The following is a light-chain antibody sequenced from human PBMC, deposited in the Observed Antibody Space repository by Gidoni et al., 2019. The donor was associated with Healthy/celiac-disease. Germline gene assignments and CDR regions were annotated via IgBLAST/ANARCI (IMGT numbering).Light chain of an antibody. V-gene: IGLV3-21*02. Sequence: SYVLPPPPPVSVPPRHTARITCGRNSIGSTSVHWYQQKPGQAPVLVVYDDSDRPSGTPPRCSGSNSGNTATLTISRVEAGDEADYYCQVWDSSSDHPDVVFGGGTKLTVL. CDR2: DDS. J-gene: IGLJ2*01. CDR1: SIGSTS. CDR3: QVWDSSSDHPDVV.